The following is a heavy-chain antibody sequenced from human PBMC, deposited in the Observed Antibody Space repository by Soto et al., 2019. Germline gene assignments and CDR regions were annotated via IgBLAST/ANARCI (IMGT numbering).Heavy chain of an antibody. CDR1: GGTFSSYA. Sequence: QVQLVQSGAEVKKPGSSVKVSCKASGGTFSSYAISWVRQAPGQGLEWMGGIIPIFGTANYAQKFQGRVTITADESTRTAYMELSSLRSEDTAVYYCVSPGGGRNYYYYGMDVWGQGTTVTVSS. CDR3: VSPGGGRNYYYYGMDV. CDR2: IIPIFGTA. V-gene: IGHV1-69*12. D-gene: IGHD1-1*01. J-gene: IGHJ6*02.